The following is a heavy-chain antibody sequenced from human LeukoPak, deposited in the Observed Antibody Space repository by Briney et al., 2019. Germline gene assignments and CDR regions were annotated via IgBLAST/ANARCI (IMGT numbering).Heavy chain of an antibody. Sequence: ASVKVSCKASGYTFTGYYMHWVRQAPGQGLEWMGWINPNSGGTNYAQKFQGWVTKTRDTSISTAYMELSRLRSDDTAVYYCARGVGSWYSSGTAYYYYGMDVWGQGTTVTVSS. CDR1: GYTFTGYY. V-gene: IGHV1-2*04. D-gene: IGHD6-19*01. CDR2: INPNSGGT. J-gene: IGHJ6*02. CDR3: ARGVGSWYSSGTAYYYYGMDV.